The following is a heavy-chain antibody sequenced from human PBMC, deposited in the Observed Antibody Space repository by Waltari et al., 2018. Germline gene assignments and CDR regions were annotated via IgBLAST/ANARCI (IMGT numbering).Heavy chain of an antibody. CDR2: INHSGST. CDR1: GGSFSGYY. Sequence: QVQLQQWGAGLLKPSETLSLTSAVYGGSFSGYYWSWIRQPPGKGLEWIGEINHSGSTNYNPSLKSRVTISVDTSKNQFSLKLSSVTAADTAVYYCARGDYDSQYYFDYWGQGTLVTVSS. V-gene: IGHV4-34*01. CDR3: ARGDYDSQYYFDY. D-gene: IGHD3-16*01. J-gene: IGHJ4*02.